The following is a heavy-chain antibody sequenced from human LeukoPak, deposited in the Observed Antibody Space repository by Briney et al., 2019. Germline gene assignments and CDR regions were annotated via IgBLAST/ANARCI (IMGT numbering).Heavy chain of an antibody. V-gene: IGHV3-11*01. CDR1: GFTFSDYY. CDR2: ISSSGSTI. J-gene: IGHJ5*02. CDR3: ARSSLDSSGWYRPRTPNWSDP. Sequence: GGSLRLSCAASGFTFSDYYMSWIRQAPGKGLEWVSYISSSGSTIYYADSVKGRFTISRDNAKNSLYLQMNSLRAEDTAVYYCARSSLDSSGWYRPRTPNWSDPWGQGTLVTVSS. D-gene: IGHD6-19*01.